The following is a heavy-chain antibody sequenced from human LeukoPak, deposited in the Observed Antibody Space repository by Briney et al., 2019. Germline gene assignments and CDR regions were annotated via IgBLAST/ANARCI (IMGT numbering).Heavy chain of an antibody. CDR3: AGHYGRYYFDY. Sequence: PSETLSLTCAVYGGSFSGYYWSWIRQPPGKGLEWIGEINHSGSTNYNPSLKSRVTISVDTSKNQFSLKLSSVTAADTAVYYCAGHYGRYYFDYWGQGTLVTVSS. CDR1: GGSFSGYY. J-gene: IGHJ4*02. CDR2: INHSGST. D-gene: IGHD3-10*02. V-gene: IGHV4-34*01.